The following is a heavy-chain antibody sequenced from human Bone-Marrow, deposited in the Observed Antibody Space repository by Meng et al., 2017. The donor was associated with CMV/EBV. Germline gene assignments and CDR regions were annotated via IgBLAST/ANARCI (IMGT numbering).Heavy chain of an antibody. CDR2: ISYDGSLK. V-gene: IGHV3-30*04. D-gene: IGHD3-10*01. J-gene: IGHJ6*01. CDR1: GFTFRSYS. Sequence: GESLKISCAASGFTFRSYSMHWVRQTPGKGLEWVAVISYDGSLKYYGDSVKGRITISRDNSKNTVYLQVDSLRTEDSAVYYCGRDDGRFGEFLNYYYGMEAWGQGTTVTGSS. CDR3: GRDDGRFGEFLNYYYGMEA.